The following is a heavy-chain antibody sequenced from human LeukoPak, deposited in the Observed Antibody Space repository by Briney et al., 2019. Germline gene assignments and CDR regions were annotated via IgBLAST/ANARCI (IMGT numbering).Heavy chain of an antibody. CDR1: GGSISSSTYY. Sequence: PSQTLPLTCTVSGGSISSSTYYWGWIRQPPGKGLEWIGEINHSGSTNYNPSLKSRVTISVDTSKNQFSLKLSSVTAADTAVYYCARGPGRITMIVVVITARGDAFDIWGQGTMVTVSS. CDR3: ARGPGRITMIVVVITARGDAFDI. J-gene: IGHJ3*02. CDR2: INHSGST. D-gene: IGHD3-22*01. V-gene: IGHV4-39*07.